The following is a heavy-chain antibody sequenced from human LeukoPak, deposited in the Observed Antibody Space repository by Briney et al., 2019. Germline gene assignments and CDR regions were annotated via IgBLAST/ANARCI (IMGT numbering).Heavy chain of an antibody. CDR3: ARVNYLDDSDFDI. V-gene: IGHV3-30*15. Sequence: GRSLRLSCAGSGFTFSDFAIHWVRQAPGKGLEWVTVISYDGNNKYYADSVKGRFTISRDNSKNTVFLQMSSLRPEDTAVYYCARVNYLDDSDFDIWGQGTMVTVSS. CDR1: GFTFSDFA. CDR2: ISYDGNNK. D-gene: IGHD3-22*01. J-gene: IGHJ3*02.